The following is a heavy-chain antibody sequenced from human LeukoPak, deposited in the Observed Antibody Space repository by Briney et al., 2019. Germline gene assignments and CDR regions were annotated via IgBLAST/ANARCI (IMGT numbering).Heavy chain of an antibody. CDR2: IYYSGST. CDR1: GGSISSGGYY. V-gene: IGHV4-31*03. J-gene: IGHJ4*02. D-gene: IGHD5-18*01. Sequence: ASETLSLTCTVSGGSISSGGYYWSWIRQHPGKGLEWIGYIYYSGSTYYNPSLKSRVTISVDTSKNQFSLKLSSVTAADTAVYHCARGSIQLWLEPIDYWGLGALVTVSS. CDR3: ARGSIQLWLEPIDY.